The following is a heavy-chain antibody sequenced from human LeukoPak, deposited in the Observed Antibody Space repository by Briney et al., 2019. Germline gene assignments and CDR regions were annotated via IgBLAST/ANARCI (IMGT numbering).Heavy chain of an antibody. CDR2: IIPIFGTA. D-gene: IGHD3-9*01. J-gene: IGHJ6*02. CDR1: GGTFSSYA. CDR3: ARDPGYYPRRIPYGMDV. V-gene: IGHV1-69*13. Sequence: ASVKVSCKASGGTFSSYAISWVRQAPGQGLEWMGGIIPIFGTANYAQKFQGRVTITADESTSTAYMEPSSLRSEDTAVYYCARDPGYYPRRIPYGMDVWGQGTTVTVSS.